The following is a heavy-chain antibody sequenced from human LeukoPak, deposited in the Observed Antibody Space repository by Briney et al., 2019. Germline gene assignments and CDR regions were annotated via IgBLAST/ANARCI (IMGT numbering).Heavy chain of an antibody. J-gene: IGHJ4*02. CDR1: GFTFSTYW. V-gene: IGHV3-74*01. D-gene: IGHD5-18*01. CDR3: GNLDTPMGY. Sequence: GGSLRLSCAASGFTFSTYWMHWARQAPGKGLVWVSRINSDGSSTSYADSVKGRFTISRDNAKNTLYLQMNSLRAEDTAVYYCGNLDTPMGYWGQGTLVTVSS. CDR2: INSDGSST.